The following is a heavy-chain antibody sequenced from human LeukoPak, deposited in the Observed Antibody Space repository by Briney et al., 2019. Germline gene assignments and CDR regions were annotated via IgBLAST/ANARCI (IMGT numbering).Heavy chain of an antibody. CDR1: GFSFSTYA. CDR3: TTPRPSSSGWYIFDY. CDR2: IKSKIDGGTA. D-gene: IGHD6-19*01. V-gene: IGHV3-15*01. Sequence: GGSLRLSCAASGFSFSTYAMRWVRQAPGKGLEWVGRIKSKIDGGTADCAAPVKGRFTISRDESKNTLYLQMNSLRTEDTAVYYCTTPRPSSSGWYIFDYWGQGTLVTVSS. J-gene: IGHJ4*02.